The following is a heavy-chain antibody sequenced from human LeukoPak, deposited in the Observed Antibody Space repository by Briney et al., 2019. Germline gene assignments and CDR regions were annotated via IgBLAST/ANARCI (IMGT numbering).Heavy chain of an antibody. Sequence: SSQTLSLTCAVSGGSISSGGYSWSWIRQPPGKGLEWIGYIYHSGSTYYNPSLKSRVTISVDRSKNQFSLKLSSVTAADTAVYYCARQPAAIESYYYYGMDVWGQGTTVTVSS. V-gene: IGHV4-30-2*01. D-gene: IGHD2-2*02. CDR3: ARQPAAIESYYYYGMDV. CDR1: GGSISSGGYS. J-gene: IGHJ6*02. CDR2: IYHSGST.